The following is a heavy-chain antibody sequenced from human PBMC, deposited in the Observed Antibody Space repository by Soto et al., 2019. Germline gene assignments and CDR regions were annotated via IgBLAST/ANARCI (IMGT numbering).Heavy chain of an antibody. CDR2: MNPNSGNT. CDR1: GYTFTSYD. J-gene: IGHJ5*02. CDR3: ARGFGSYCSSTSCYADDWFDP. D-gene: IGHD2-2*01. V-gene: IGHV1-8*01. Sequence: ASVKVSCQASGYTFTSYDINWVRQATGQGLEWMGWMNPNSGNTGYAQKFQGRVTMTRNTSISTAYMELSSLRSEDTAVYYCARGFGSYCSSTSCYADDWFDPWGQGTLVTVSS.